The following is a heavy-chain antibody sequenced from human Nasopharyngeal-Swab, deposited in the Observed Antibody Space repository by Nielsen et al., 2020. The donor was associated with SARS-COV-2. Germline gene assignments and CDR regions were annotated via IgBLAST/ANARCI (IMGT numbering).Heavy chain of an antibody. CDR2: ISGSGGST. Sequence: GESLKISCAASGFTFSSYAMSWVRQAPGKGLEWVPAISGSGGSTYYADSVKGRFTISRDNSKNTLYLQMNSLRAEDTAVYYCAKYSGWFTPYYYGMDVWGQGTTVTVSS. CDR1: GFTFSSYA. D-gene: IGHD6-19*01. V-gene: IGHV3-23*01. CDR3: AKYSGWFTPYYYGMDV. J-gene: IGHJ6*02.